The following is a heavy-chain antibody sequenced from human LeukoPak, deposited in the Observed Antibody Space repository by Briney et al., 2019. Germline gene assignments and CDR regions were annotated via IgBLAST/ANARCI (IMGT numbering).Heavy chain of an antibody. J-gene: IGHJ4*02. Sequence: PGGSLRLSCAASGFTFSNYRMNWVRQAPGKGLEWVSYISSDSSSIYYGDSVKGRFTISRDNAKNSLYLQMNSLRDEDTAVYYCARDGRAGGYFDYWGQGTLVTVSS. D-gene: IGHD3-16*01. CDR3: ARDGRAGGYFDY. CDR1: GFTFSNYR. V-gene: IGHV3-48*02. CDR2: ISSDSSSI.